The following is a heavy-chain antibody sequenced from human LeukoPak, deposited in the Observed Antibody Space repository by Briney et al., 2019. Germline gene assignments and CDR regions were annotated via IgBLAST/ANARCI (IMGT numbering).Heavy chain of an antibody. D-gene: IGHD2-15*01. CDR2: IYYSGST. V-gene: IGHV4-59*08. CDR1: GGSISSYY. CDR3: AKGDDCSGGSCPFDY. J-gene: IGHJ4*02. Sequence: SETLSLTCTVSGGSISSYYWSWIRQPPGKGLEWIGYIYYSGSTNYNPSLKSRVTISVDTSKNQFSLKLSSVTAADTAVYYCAKGDDCSGGSCPFDYWGQGTLVTVSS.